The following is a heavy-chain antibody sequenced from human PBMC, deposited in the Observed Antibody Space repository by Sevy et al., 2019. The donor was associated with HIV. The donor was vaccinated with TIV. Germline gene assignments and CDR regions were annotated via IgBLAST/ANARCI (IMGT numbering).Heavy chain of an antibody. Sequence: GGSLRLSCAASGFTFSSYAMSWVRQAPGKGLEWVSIISGSGSNTYYADSVKGRFTISRDNSKNTLYLQMNTLRAEDTAVYYCAKAAPNYDILTTSLDCWGQGTLVTVSS. D-gene: IGHD3-9*01. CDR2: ISGSGSNT. CDR1: GFTFSSYA. J-gene: IGHJ4*02. CDR3: AKAAPNYDILTTSLDC. V-gene: IGHV3-23*01.